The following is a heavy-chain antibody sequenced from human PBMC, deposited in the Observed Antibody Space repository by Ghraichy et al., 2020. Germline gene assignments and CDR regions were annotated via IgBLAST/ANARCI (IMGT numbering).Heavy chain of an antibody. V-gene: IGHV1-8*01. D-gene: IGHD3-3*01. CDR2: MNPNSGNT. Sequence: VKVSFKASGYTFTSYDINWVRQATGQGLEWMGWMNPNSGNTGYAQKFQGRVTMTRNTSISTAYMELSSLRSEDTAVYYCARVENITIFGVVILYGMDVWGQGTTVTVSS. CDR3: ARVENITIFGVVILYGMDV. J-gene: IGHJ6*02. CDR1: GYTFTSYD.